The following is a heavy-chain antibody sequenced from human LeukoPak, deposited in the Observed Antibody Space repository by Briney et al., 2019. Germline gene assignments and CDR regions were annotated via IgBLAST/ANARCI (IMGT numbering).Heavy chain of an antibody. J-gene: IGHJ4*02. CDR1: GFTFSSYA. CDR2: ISDSGGST. D-gene: IGHD3-22*01. CDR3: AKYRRIVVVIFDY. Sequence: GGSLRLSCAASGFTFSSYAMSWVRQAPGKGLEWVSAISDSGGSTYYADSVKGRFTISRDNSKNTLYLQMNSLRAEDTAIYYCAKYRRIVVVIFDYWGQGTLVTVSS. V-gene: IGHV3-23*01.